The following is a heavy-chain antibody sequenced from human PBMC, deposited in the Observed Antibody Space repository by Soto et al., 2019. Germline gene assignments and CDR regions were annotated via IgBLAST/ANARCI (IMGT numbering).Heavy chain of an antibody. CDR1: GVTFSSYA. CDR2: IIPIFGTA. J-gene: IGHJ5*02. Sequence: QVQLVQSGAEVKKPGSSVKLSCKASGVTFSSYAISWVRQAPGQGREWMGGIIPIFGTANYAQKFQGRVTITADESTSTDYMELRSLRSEDTAVYYCARCPYRPLGWFDPWGQGTLVTVSS. CDR3: ARCPYRPLGWFDP. D-gene: IGHD2-21*01. V-gene: IGHV1-69*01.